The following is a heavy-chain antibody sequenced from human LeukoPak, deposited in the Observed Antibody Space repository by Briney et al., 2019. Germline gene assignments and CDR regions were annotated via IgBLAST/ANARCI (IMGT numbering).Heavy chain of an antibody. CDR2: IYYSGST. Sequence: RSSETLSLTCTVSGGSISSYYWSRIRQPPGKGLEWIGYIYYSGSTNYNPSLKSRVTISVDTSKNQFSLKLSSVTAADTAVYYCARMKYSSSWYDYWGQGTLVTVSS. J-gene: IGHJ4*02. CDR1: GGSISSYY. V-gene: IGHV4-59*01. CDR3: ARMKYSSSWYDY. D-gene: IGHD6-13*01.